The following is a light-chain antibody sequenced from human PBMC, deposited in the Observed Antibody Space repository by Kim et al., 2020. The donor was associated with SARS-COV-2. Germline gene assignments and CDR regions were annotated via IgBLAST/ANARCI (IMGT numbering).Light chain of an antibody. Sequence: QSALTQPASVSGSPGQSITISCTGTSSDVDGYNYVSWYQQHPGKAPKLMIYDVNNRPSGVSNRFSGSKSCNTASLTISGLQAEDEADYYCGSYTSSTSWVFGGGTKVTVL. CDR2: DVN. CDR3: GSYTSSTSWV. V-gene: IGLV2-14*03. CDR1: SSDVDGYNY. J-gene: IGLJ3*02.